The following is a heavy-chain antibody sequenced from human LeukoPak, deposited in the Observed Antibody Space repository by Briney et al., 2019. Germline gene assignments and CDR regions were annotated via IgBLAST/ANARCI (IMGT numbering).Heavy chain of an antibody. CDR1: GFTFSSYA. V-gene: IGHV3-30-3*01. Sequence: GGSLRLSCAASGFTFSSYAMHWVRQAPGKGLEWVAVISYDGSNKYYADSVKGRFTISRDNSKNTLYLQMNSLRAEDTAVYYCARDPASGYCSGGSCSAGLDYWGQGTLVTVSS. J-gene: IGHJ4*02. CDR2: ISYDGSNK. CDR3: ARDPASGYCSGGSCSAGLDY. D-gene: IGHD2-15*01.